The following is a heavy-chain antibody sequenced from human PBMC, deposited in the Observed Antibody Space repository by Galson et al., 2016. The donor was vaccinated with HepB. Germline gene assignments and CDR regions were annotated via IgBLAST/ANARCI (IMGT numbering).Heavy chain of an antibody. V-gene: IGHV3-23*01. CDR1: GFTFTDHA. D-gene: IGHD5-24*01. CDR3: AKEMRWLKLGLDY. CDR2: VSGNGGTI. J-gene: IGHJ4*02. Sequence: SLRLSCAASGFTFTDHAMSWVRLVPGKGLEWVAVVSGNGGTIYYSDSVKGRFTISRDNSKNTLYLQMTSLRAEDTATYYCAKEMRWLKLGLDYWGQGTQVTVSS.